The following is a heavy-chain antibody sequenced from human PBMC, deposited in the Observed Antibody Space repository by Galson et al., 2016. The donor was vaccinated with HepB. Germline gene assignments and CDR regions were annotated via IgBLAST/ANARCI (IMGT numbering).Heavy chain of an antibody. CDR1: GGSISSYY. CDR2: IYYTGTT. J-gene: IGHJ6*02. Sequence: SETLSLTCTVSGGSISSYYWSWLRQSPGKGLEGIGYIYYTGTTDYNPSLKSRVTISLDTSKNQFSLHLSSVTAADTAIYYCARQQPVSLSYGLDVWGQGTTVTVSS. D-gene: IGHD6-13*01. CDR3: ARQQPVSLSYGLDV. V-gene: IGHV4-59*01.